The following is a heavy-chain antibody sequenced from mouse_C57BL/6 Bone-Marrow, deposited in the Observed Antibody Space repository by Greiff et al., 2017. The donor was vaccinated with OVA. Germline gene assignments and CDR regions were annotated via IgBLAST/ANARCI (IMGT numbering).Heavy chain of an antibody. J-gene: IGHJ1*03. CDR2: IWRGGRT. V-gene: IGHV2-5*01. CDR3: AKIRDYYGSNWYFDV. Sequence: QVQLKQSGPGLVQPSQSLSITCTVSGFSLTSYGVHWVRQSPGKGLEWLGVIWRGGRTDYNAAFMSRLSTTKDNSKSQVFFKMNSLQADDTAIYYCAKIRDYYGSNWYFDVWGTGTTVTVSS. D-gene: IGHD1-1*01. CDR1: GFSLTSYG.